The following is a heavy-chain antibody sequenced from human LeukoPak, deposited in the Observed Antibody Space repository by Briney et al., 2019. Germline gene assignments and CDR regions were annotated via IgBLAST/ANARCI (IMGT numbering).Heavy chain of an antibody. J-gene: IGHJ4*02. CDR3: AREATGGIDY. D-gene: IGHD3-16*01. Sequence: PGGSLRLSCTVSGFTFSNYLMTWVRQAPGKGLEWVANIKEDGSEKCYVDAVKGRFTIYRDNARNSVYLQMNSLRAEDSGLYYCAREATGGIDYWGQGALVTVSS. CDR2: IKEDGSEK. V-gene: IGHV3-7*01. CDR1: GFTFSNYL.